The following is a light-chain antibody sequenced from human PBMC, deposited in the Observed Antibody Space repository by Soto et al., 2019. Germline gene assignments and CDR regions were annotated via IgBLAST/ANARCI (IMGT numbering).Light chain of an antibody. V-gene: IGLV1-51*01. CDR1: SSNIGGDS. CDR3: GSWDSSLSAYV. J-gene: IGLJ1*01. CDR2: DDN. Sequence: QSAMTQPPSVSAAPGQTVTISCSGSSSNIGGDSVSWYQQLPGTAPKLLIYDDNKRHSGIPDRLSGSKSGTSATLGITGFHTGDEDDYYGGSWDSSLSAYVFGTG.